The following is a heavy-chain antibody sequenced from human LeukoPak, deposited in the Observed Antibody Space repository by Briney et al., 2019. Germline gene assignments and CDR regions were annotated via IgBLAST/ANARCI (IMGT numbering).Heavy chain of an antibody. CDR3: AREIFNAFDI. Sequence: GGSLRLSCAASGFTFRSYAMHWVRQVPGKGLEWVAVISYDGSNEDYADSVKGRLTISRDNSKNTLYLQMNSLRIEDTAVYYCAREIFNAFDIWGQGTMVTVSS. J-gene: IGHJ3*02. CDR2: ISYDGSNE. V-gene: IGHV3-30-3*01. CDR1: GFTFRSYA.